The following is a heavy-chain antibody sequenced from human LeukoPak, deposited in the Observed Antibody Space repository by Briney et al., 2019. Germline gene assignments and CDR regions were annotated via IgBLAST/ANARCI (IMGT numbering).Heavy chain of an antibody. CDR1: GFTFSSYE. CDR2: ISSSGSTI. Sequence: PGGSLRLSCAASGFTFSSYEMNWVRQAPGKGLEWVSYISSSGSTIYYADSVKGRFTISRDNSKNTLYLQMNSLRAEDTAVYYCAKDGGATGKCADYWGQGTLVTVSS. J-gene: IGHJ4*02. D-gene: IGHD1-14*01. CDR3: AKDGGATGKCADY. V-gene: IGHV3-48*03.